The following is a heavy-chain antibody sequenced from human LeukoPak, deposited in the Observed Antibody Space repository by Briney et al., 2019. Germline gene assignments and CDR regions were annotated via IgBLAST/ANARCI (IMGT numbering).Heavy chain of an antibody. V-gene: IGHV1-2*02. Sequence: ASVKVSCKASGYTFTGYYMHWVRQAPGQGLEWMGWINPNSGDTDYAQKFQGRVTMTRDTSISTAYMELSRLRFGDTAVYYCAREGSYSYSFHPPFDYWGQGTLVTVSS. CDR2: INPNSGDT. D-gene: IGHD3-10*01. J-gene: IGHJ4*02. CDR3: AREGSYSYSFHPPFDY. CDR1: GYTFTGYY.